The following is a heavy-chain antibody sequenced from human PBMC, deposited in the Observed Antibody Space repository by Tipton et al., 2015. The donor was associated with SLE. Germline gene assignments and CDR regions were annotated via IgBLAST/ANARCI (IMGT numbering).Heavy chain of an antibody. D-gene: IGHD4-11*01. J-gene: IGHJ6*02. Sequence: RSLRLSCAASGFTFSSYEMNWVRQAPGKGLEWVSVISYDGSNKYYADPVKGRFTISRDNSKNTLYLQMNSLRAEDTAVYYCARDLNDYSNYYYYYGMDVWGQGTTVTVSS. V-gene: IGHV3-30*04. CDR1: GFTFSSYE. CDR2: ISYDGSNK. CDR3: ARDLNDYSNYYYYYGMDV.